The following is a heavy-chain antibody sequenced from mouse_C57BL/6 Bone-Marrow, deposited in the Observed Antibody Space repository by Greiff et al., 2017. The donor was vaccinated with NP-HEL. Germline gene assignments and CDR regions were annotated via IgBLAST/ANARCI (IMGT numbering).Heavy chain of an antibody. J-gene: IGHJ3*01. CDR3: ARNEEDYDYEFAY. Sequence: VQLKESGPGLVQPSQSLSITCTVSGFSLTSYGVHWVRQSPGKGLEWLGVIWSGGSTDYNAAFISRLSISKDNSKSPVFFKMNSLQADDTAIYYCARNEEDYDYEFAYWGQGTLVTVSA. D-gene: IGHD2-4*01. CDR1: GFSLTSYG. V-gene: IGHV2-2*01. CDR2: IWSGGST.